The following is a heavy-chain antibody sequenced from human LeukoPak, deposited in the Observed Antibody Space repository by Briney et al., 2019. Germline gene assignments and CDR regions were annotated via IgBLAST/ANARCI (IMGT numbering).Heavy chain of an antibody. CDR3: AGDRLRFGYYDILTGYYMTDAFDI. V-gene: IGHV3-66*01. CDR1: GFTVSSNY. J-gene: IGHJ3*02. Sequence: GGSLRLSCAASGFTVSSNYMSWVRQAPGKGLEWVSVIYSGGSTYYADSVKGRFTISRDNSKNTLYLQMNSLRAEDTAVYYCAGDRLRFGYYDILTGYYMTDAFDIWGQGTMVTVSS. CDR2: IYSGGST. D-gene: IGHD3-9*01.